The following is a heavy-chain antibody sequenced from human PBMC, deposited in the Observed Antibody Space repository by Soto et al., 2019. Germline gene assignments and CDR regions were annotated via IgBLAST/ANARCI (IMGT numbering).Heavy chain of an antibody. J-gene: IGHJ4*02. V-gene: IGHV3-7*01. CDR2: IHGDGGKI. Sequence: EVHLVESGGGLVQPGGSLRLSCVASGFAFDAYWMSWVRQAPGKGLEWVANIHGDGGKIYYVDSVKGRFTISRDNAKRSLYLQMNSLRAEDTAVYYCARDFYGGYTYGPGDYWGQGALVAVSS. CDR3: ARDFYGGYTYGPGDY. D-gene: IGHD5-18*01. CDR1: GFAFDAYW.